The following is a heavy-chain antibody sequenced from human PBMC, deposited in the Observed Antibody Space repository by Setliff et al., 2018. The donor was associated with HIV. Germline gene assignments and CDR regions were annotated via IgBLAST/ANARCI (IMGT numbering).Heavy chain of an antibody. CDR2: INHSGNT. D-gene: IGHD3-22*01. J-gene: IGHJ5*02. CDR1: GGSFSGY. Sequence: SETLSLTCAVYGGSFSGYWSWIRQSPGKGLEWLGEINHSGNTHYDPSLKSRLTISIDTSKKQFSLRLTSVTAADTAVYYCASRVYYYDDSATLREEGFVPWGQGTLVTVSS. V-gene: IGHV4-34*01. CDR3: ASRVYYYDDSATLREEGFVP.